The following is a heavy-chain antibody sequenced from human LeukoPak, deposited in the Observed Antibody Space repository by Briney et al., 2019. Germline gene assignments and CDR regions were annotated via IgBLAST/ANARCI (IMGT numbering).Heavy chain of an antibody. J-gene: IGHJ4*02. CDR3: ARAPTTVTTFDC. CDR2: LYSDATT. CDR1: GFTVSSNY. V-gene: IGHV3-66*01. Sequence: PAGASLRLSCAASGFTVSSNYMSWVRQAPGKGLEWVSALYSDATTYYADSVKGRFTISRDHSKNTLYLQISSLRAEDTAVYYCARAPTTVTTFDCWGQGTLVTVSS. D-gene: IGHD4-11*01.